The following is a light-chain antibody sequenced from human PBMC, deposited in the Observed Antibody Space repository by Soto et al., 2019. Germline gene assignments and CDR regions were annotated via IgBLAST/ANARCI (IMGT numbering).Light chain of an antibody. J-gene: IGKJ1*01. V-gene: IGKV3-15*01. Sequence: EIVMTQSPATLSVSPGERATLSCRASQSVSSKLAWYQQKPGQAPRLLIYGASTRATGIPARFSGSGSGTEFTRTVSSLQSEDFAVYYCQQYNDWPPAFGQGTKVEI. CDR2: GAS. CDR3: QQYNDWPPA. CDR1: QSVSSK.